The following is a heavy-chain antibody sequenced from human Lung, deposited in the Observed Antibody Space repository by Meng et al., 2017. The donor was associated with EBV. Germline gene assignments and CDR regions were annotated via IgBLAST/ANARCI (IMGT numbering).Heavy chain of an antibody. CDR1: GFIFSNYN. D-gene: IGHD1-7*01. CDR3: ARLSGTGWFDP. Sequence: EVQLVESGGXLVKPGVSFRLSCAASGFIFSNYNMNWVRQAPGKGLEWVSSISSGNSYIYYADSVKGRFTISRDNAKNSLSLQMNSLRAEDTAVYYCARLSGTGWFDPWGQGTLVTVSS. J-gene: IGHJ5*02. V-gene: IGHV3-21*02. CDR2: ISSGNSYI.